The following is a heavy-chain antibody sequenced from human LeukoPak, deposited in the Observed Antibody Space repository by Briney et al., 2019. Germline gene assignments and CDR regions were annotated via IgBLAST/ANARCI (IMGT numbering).Heavy chain of an antibody. Sequence: ASVKVSCKASGYTFTSYYMHWVRQAPGQGLEWMGIINPSGGSTSYAQKFQGRVTMTRDTSTSTVYMELSSLRSEDTAVYYCARPPYNWNDVHYGMDVWGQGTTVTVSS. J-gene: IGHJ6*02. CDR3: ARPPYNWNDVHYGMDV. CDR1: GYTFTSYY. CDR2: INPSGGST. D-gene: IGHD1-20*01. V-gene: IGHV1-46*01.